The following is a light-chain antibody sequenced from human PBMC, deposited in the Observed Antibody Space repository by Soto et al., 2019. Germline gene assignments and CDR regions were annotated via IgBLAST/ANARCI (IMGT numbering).Light chain of an antibody. Sequence: QSVLTQPPSASGTPGQRVTISCSGSSSNIGSNTVNWYQQLPGTAPKLLIYSNNQRPSGVPDRFSSSKSGTSASLAISGLQYEDEADYYCAAWDDSLNGPVFGGGTKLTVL. CDR3: AAWDDSLNGPV. V-gene: IGLV1-44*01. CDR2: SNN. CDR1: SSNIGSNT. J-gene: IGLJ2*01.